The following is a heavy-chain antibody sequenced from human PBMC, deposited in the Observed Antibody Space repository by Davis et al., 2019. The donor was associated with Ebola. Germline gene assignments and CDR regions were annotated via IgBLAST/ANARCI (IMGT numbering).Heavy chain of an antibody. D-gene: IGHD6-19*01. CDR3: ARGWDSSGWQN. Sequence: SETLSLTCSVTGASISSYYWSWIRQPPGKGLEWIGYIYYSGSTNYNPSLKSRVTISVDSSKNQFSLKLDSVTAADTAVYYCARGWDSSGWQNWGQGILVTVSS. J-gene: IGHJ4*02. CDR2: IYYSGST. CDR1: GASISSYY. V-gene: IGHV4-59*01.